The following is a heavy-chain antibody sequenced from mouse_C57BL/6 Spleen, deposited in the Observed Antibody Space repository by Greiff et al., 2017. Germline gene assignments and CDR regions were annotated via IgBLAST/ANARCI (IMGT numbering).Heavy chain of an antibody. CDR2: IDPSDSYT. D-gene: IGHD2-2*01. CDR3: ASMVTTGNYYAMDY. J-gene: IGHJ4*01. Sequence: QVQLKEPGAQLVMPGASVKLSCKASGYTFTSYWMHWVKQRPGQGLEWIGEIDPSDSYTNYNQKFKGKSTLTVDKSSSTAYMQLSSLTSEDSAVYYCASMVTTGNYYAMDYWGQGTSGTVSS. CDR1: GYTFTSYW. V-gene: IGHV1-69*01.